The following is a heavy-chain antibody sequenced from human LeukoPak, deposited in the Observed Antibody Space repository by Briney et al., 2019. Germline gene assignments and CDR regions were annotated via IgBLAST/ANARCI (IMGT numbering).Heavy chain of an antibody. J-gene: IGHJ4*02. V-gene: IGHV3-30-3*01. CDR2: ISYDGSNK. CDR3: ARDGYYYDSSGYYYIDY. Sequence: GGSLRLSCAAPGFTFSSYAMHWVRQAPGKGLEWVAVISYDGSNKYYADSVKGRFTISRDNSKNTLYLQMNSLRAEDTAVYYCARDGYYYDSSGYYYIDYWGQGTLVTVSS. D-gene: IGHD3-22*01. CDR1: GFTFSSYA.